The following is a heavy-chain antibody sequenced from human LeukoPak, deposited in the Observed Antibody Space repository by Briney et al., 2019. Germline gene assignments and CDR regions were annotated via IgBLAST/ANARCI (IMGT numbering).Heavy chain of an antibody. Sequence: GGSLRLPCAASGFTFSSYGMHWVRQAPGKGLEWVAFIRYDGSNKYYADSVKGRFTIPRDNSKNTLYLQMNSLRAEDTAVYYCAKDRVGITMIVVVPIDAFDIWGQGTMVTVSS. CDR2: IRYDGSNK. J-gene: IGHJ3*02. CDR3: AKDRVGITMIVVVPIDAFDI. V-gene: IGHV3-30*02. CDR1: GFTFSSYG. D-gene: IGHD3-22*01.